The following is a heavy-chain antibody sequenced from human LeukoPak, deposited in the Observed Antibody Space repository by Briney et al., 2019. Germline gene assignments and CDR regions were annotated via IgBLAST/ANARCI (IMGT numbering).Heavy chain of an antibody. Sequence: GGSLRLSCAASGFTFSSYAMSWIRQAPGKGLEWVSYISSSGSTIYYADSVKGRFTISRDNAKNSLYLQMNSLRTEDTAVYYCARDPQAYSNYGINWFDPWGQGTLVTVSS. J-gene: IGHJ5*02. D-gene: IGHD4-11*01. V-gene: IGHV3-11*04. CDR3: ARDPQAYSNYGINWFDP. CDR2: ISSSGSTI. CDR1: GFTFSSYA.